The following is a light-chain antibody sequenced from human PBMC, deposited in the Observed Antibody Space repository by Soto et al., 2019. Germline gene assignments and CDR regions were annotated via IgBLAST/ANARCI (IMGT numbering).Light chain of an antibody. V-gene: IGLV1-44*01. CDR2: TSN. J-gene: IGLJ2*01. CDR3: AAWDDSLNVVV. CDR1: RSNIGSNT. Sequence: QSVLTQPPPASGTPGQTVTISCSGSRSNIGSNTLNWYQQLPGTAPQLLISTSNHRPSGVRDRFSASKSGTSASLAISGLQSDDEADYYCAAWDDSLNVVVLGGGTKLTVL.